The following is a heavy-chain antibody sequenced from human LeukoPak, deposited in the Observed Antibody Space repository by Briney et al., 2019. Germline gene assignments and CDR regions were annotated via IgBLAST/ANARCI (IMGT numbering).Heavy chain of an antibody. CDR2: INHSGST. D-gene: IGHD5-18*01. V-gene: IGHV4-4*02. J-gene: IGHJ4*02. CDR3: ATLGYSYGTDY. CDR1: GGSIRNGNW. Sequence: SGTLSLTCAVSGGSIRNGNWWSWVRQPPGKGLQWIGEINHSGSTNYNPSLKSRVTISVDTSKNQFSLKLSSVTAADTAVYYCATLGYSYGTDYWGQGTLVTVSS.